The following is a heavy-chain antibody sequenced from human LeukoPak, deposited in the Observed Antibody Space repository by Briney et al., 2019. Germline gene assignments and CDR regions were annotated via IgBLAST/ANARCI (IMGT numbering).Heavy chain of an antibody. V-gene: IGHV3-21*01. CDR1: GFTFSSYS. CDR3: ARTAWVGELVPDY. J-gene: IGHJ4*02. Sequence: GGSLRLSCAASGFTFSSYSMNWVRQAPGKGLEWVSSISSSSSYIYYADSGKGRFTIARDNAKNSLYLQMNSLRAEDAAVYYCARTAWVGELVPDYWGQGTLVTVSS. CDR2: ISSSSSYI. D-gene: IGHD3-10*01.